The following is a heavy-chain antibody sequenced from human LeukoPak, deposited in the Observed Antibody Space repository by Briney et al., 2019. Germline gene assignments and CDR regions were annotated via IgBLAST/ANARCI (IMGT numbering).Heavy chain of an antibody. V-gene: IGHV4-34*01. CDR2: INHSGST. CDR1: GGSFSSYY. J-gene: IGHJ1*01. D-gene: IGHD3-22*01. CDR3: AFSSAYQQH. Sequence: SETLSLTCAVHGGSFSSYYWSWIRQPPGKGLEWIGEINHSGSTDYNPSLKSRVTISVDTSKNQFSLKLSSVTAADTAVYYCAFSSAYQQHWGQGTLVTVSS.